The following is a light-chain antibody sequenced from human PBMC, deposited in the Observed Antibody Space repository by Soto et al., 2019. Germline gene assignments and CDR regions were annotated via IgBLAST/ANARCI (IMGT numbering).Light chain of an antibody. CDR1: QSASSSY. CDR3: QQYCSSPEYT. CDR2: GAS. V-gene: IGKV3-20*01. Sequence: EMVLTQSPGTLSLSPGERATLSCRASQSASSSYLAWYQQKPGQAPRLLIYGASSRDTGIPERFSGSGSGTDFTLTISRLEPEDFAVYYCQQYCSSPEYTFGEGTKLEIK. J-gene: IGKJ2*01.